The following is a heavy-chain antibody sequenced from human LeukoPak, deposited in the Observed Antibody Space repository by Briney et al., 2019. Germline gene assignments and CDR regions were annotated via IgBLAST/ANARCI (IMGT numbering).Heavy chain of an antibody. CDR1: GFTVSSNY. CDR2: IYSGGST. CDR3: AGGSDYYYGMDV. D-gene: IGHD3-10*01. J-gene: IGHJ6*02. V-gene: IGHV3-53*01. Sequence: GGSLRLSCAASGFTVSSNYMSWVRQAPGKGLEWVSVIYSGGSTYYADSVKGRFTISRDNSKNTLYLQMNSLRAEGAAVYYCAGGSDYYYGMDVWGQGTTVTVSS.